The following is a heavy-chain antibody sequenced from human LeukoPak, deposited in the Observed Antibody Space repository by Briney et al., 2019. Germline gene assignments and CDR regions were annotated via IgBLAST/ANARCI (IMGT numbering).Heavy chain of an antibody. V-gene: IGHV1-8*01. CDR2: MNPNSGNT. Sequence: APVKASCKPSGYTFTSYDINWVRQATGQGREWMGWMNPNSGNTGYAQKFQGRVTMTRNTSISTAYMELSSLRSEDTAVYYCAREERIAVAGYWGQGTLVTVSS. CDR3: AREERIAVAGY. J-gene: IGHJ4*02. D-gene: IGHD6-19*01. CDR1: GYTFTSYD.